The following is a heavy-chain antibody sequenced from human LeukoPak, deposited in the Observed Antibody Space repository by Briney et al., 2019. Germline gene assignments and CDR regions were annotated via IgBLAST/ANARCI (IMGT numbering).Heavy chain of an antibody. CDR1: GFTFSSYW. CDR2: IKQGGSEK. Sequence: GESLKISCAASGFTFSSYWMSWVRQAPGKGLEWVANIKQGGSEKYYVDSVKGRFTISRDNAKNSLYLQMNSLRAEDTAVYYCARAGGAFWSGPSDYWGQGTLVTVSS. J-gene: IGHJ4*02. V-gene: IGHV3-7*01. D-gene: IGHD3-3*01. CDR3: ARAGGAFWSGPSDY.